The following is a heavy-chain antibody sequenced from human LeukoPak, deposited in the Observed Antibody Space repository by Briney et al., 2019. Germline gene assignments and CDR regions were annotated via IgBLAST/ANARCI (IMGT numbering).Heavy chain of an antibody. D-gene: IGHD2-2*01. V-gene: IGHV4-4*07. CDR1: GGSISTYY. CDR2: IHTSGST. CDR3: ARDRYCSSTSCHLTWFDP. J-gene: IGHJ5*02. Sequence: SETLSLTCTVSGGSISTYYWSWIRQPAGKGLEWIGRIHTSGSTNYNPSLKSRVTMSVDTSKNQFSLKLSSVTAADTAVYYCARDRYCSSTSCHLTWFDPWGQGTLVTVSS.